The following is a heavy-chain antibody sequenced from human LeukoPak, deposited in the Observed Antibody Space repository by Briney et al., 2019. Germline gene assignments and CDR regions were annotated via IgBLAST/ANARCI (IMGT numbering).Heavy chain of an antibody. Sequence: SETLSLTCAVYGGSFSDHYWKWIRQPPGKGLEWIGEINYSGSTNYNPSLKSRVTMSVDTSKSQFSLNLRSVTAADTAMYYCVSVRQGNRIDYWGQGTLVTVSS. D-gene: IGHD2/OR15-2a*01. CDR1: GGSFSDHY. CDR3: VSVRQGNRIDY. J-gene: IGHJ4*02. V-gene: IGHV4-34*01. CDR2: INYSGST.